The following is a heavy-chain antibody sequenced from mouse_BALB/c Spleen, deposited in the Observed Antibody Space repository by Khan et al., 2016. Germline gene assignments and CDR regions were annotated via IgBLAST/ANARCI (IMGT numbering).Heavy chain of an antibody. Sequence: EVELVESGGGLVKPGGSLKLSCAASAFTFSDYYMYWVRQTPEKRLEWVATISDGGSYTYYPDSVKGRFTISRDNAKNNLYLQMSSLKSEDTAMYYCARDKEVRRRTEPYAMDYWGQGTSVTVSS. CDR3: ARDKEVRRRTEPYAMDY. CDR1: AFTFSDYY. D-gene: IGHD2-14*01. CDR2: ISDGGSYT. J-gene: IGHJ4*01. V-gene: IGHV5-4*02.